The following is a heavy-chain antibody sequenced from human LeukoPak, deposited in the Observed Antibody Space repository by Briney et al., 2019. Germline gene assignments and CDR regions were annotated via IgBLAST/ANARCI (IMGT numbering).Heavy chain of an antibody. CDR2: IKQDGSEK. CDR1: GFTFSRNW. CDR3: AREVYGDNYFDY. J-gene: IGHJ4*02. Sequence: GGPVRLSCAASGFTFSRNWMSWVCQAPGKGPEWVANIKQDGSEKYYVDSVKGRFTISRDNAKMSLYLQVNSLRAEDTAVYYCAREVYGDNYFDYWGQGTLVTVSS. D-gene: IGHD4-17*01. V-gene: IGHV3-7*05.